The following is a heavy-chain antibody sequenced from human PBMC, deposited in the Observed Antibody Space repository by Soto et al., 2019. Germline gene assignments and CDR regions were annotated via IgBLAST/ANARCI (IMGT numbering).Heavy chain of an antibody. J-gene: IGHJ4*02. CDR3: ARPIGYSSGWLDY. V-gene: IGHV4-39*01. Sequence: QLQLQESGPGMVKPSETLSLTCTVSGGSISSSSYYWGWSRQPPGKGLEWIGSIYYSGSTYYNPSLKSRVTISVDTSKNQFSLKLSSVTAADTAVYYCARPIGYSSGWLDYWGQGTLVTVSS. D-gene: IGHD6-19*01. CDR2: IYYSGST. CDR1: GGSISSSSYY.